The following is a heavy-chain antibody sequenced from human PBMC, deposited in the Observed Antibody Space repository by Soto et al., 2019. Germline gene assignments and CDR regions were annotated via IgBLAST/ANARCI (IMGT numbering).Heavy chain of an antibody. CDR2: INPSGGST. D-gene: IGHD2-15*01. Sequence: GASVKVSCKASGYTFTSYYMHWVRQAPGQGLEWMGIINPSGGSTSYAQKFQGRVTMTRDTSTSTVYMELSSLRSEDTAVYYCARAPYCSGGSCYGPGYYYMDVWGKGTTVTVSS. J-gene: IGHJ6*03. V-gene: IGHV1-46*03. CDR1: GYTFTSYY. CDR3: ARAPYCSGGSCYGPGYYYMDV.